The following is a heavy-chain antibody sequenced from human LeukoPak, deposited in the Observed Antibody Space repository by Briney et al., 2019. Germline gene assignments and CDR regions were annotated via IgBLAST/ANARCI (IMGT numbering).Heavy chain of an antibody. J-gene: IGHJ4*02. Sequence: GASVKVSCKASGYTFTSYGISWVRQAPGQGLEWMGWISAYNGNTNYAQKLQGRATMTTDTSTSTAYMELRSLRSDDTAVYYCAREGSDYYGSGSYYNHFDYWGQGTLVTVSS. CDR3: AREGSDYYGSGSYYNHFDY. V-gene: IGHV1-18*04. CDR2: ISAYNGNT. D-gene: IGHD3-10*01. CDR1: GYTFTSYG.